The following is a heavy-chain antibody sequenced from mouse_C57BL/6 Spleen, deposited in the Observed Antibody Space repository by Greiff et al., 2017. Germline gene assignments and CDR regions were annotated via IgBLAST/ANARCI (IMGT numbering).Heavy chain of an antibody. CDR1: GYAFSSSW. CDR2: IYPGDGDT. D-gene: IGHD2-5*01. CDR3: ARSDSTTDWYFDV. Sequence: QVQLQQSGPELVKPGASVKISCKASGYAFSSSWMNWVKQRPGKGLEWIGRIYPGDGDTNYNGKFKGKATLTADKSSSTAYMQLSSLTSEASAVYFCARSDSTTDWYFDVWGTETTVTVSS. V-gene: IGHV1-82*01. J-gene: IGHJ1*03.